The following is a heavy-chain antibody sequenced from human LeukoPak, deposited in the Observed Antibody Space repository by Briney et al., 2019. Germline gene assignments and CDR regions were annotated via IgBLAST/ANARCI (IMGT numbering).Heavy chain of an antibody. V-gene: IGHV3-23*01. Sequence: PGGSLRLSCAASGFTFSSYAMTWVRQAPGKGLDWVSAISGGAISTYYADSVKGRITISRDNSKNTLYLQMNSLRGEDTAVYYCAKDSRSGGRTYLDYWGQGTLVTVSS. D-gene: IGHD2-15*01. CDR3: AKDSRSGGRTYLDY. J-gene: IGHJ4*02. CDR2: ISGGAIST. CDR1: GFTFSSYA.